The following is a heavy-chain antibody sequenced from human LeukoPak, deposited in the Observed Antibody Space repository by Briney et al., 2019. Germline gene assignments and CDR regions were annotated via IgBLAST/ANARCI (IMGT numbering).Heavy chain of an antibody. D-gene: IGHD3-10*01. J-gene: IGHJ6*02. Sequence: PGGSLRLSCVASGFTFSRYWMSWVRQAPGKGLEWIGEISHSGSTSYNPSLKSRVTISVDTSKNQFSLKLNSVTAADTAVYYCARDTIVLGMDVWGQGTTVTVSS. CDR1: GFTFSRYW. CDR3: ARDTIVLGMDV. CDR2: ISHSGST. V-gene: IGHV4-34*01.